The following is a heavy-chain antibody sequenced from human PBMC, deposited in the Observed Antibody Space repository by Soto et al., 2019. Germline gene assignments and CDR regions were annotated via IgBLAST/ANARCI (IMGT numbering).Heavy chain of an antibody. CDR2: IKEDGSAK. CDR1: GFTFSSYW. Sequence: GGSLRLSCVASGFTFSSYWMSWVRQAPGKGLEWVASIKEDGSAKSYVESVKGRFTISRDNAENSLGLQMSSLRAEDTAMYYCARDYGAIWGQGTMVTVSS. CDR3: ARDYGAI. J-gene: IGHJ3*02. D-gene: IGHD4-17*01. V-gene: IGHV3-7*01.